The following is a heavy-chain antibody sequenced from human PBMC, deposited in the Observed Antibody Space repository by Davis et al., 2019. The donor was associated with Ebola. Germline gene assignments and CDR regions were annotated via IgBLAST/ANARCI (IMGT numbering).Heavy chain of an antibody. CDR1: GGSFSNHG. CDR3: ARVIGHYDFWSCSITDYGLDV. V-gene: IGHV1-69*06. CDR2: IMPIFGTA. Sequence: SVKVSCKASGGSFSNHGVTWVRQAPGQRLEWLGGIMPIFGTAYYSQKFQDRVTITAETSTNTVYMELSSVRYEDTAVYYCARVIGHYDFWSCSITDYGLDVWGQGTTVTVSS. J-gene: IGHJ6*02. D-gene: IGHD3-3*01.